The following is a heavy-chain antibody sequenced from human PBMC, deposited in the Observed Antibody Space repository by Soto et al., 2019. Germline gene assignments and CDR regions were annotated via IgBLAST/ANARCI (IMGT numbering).Heavy chain of an antibody. J-gene: IGHJ6*02. D-gene: IGHD2-15*01. CDR1: GYTFTSYG. CDR2: ISAYNGNT. Sequence: ASVKVSCKASGYTFTSYGISWVRQAPGQGLEWMGWISAYNGNTNYAQKLQGRVTMTTDTSTSTAYMELRSLRSDDTAVHYCARDGTPRGLWNYYYGMDVWGQGTTVTVSS. CDR3: ARDGTPRGLWNYYYGMDV. V-gene: IGHV1-18*04.